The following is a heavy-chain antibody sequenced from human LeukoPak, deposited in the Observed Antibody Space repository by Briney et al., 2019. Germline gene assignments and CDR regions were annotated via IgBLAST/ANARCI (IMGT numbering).Heavy chain of an antibody. D-gene: IGHD3-10*01. V-gene: IGHV3-7*02. CDR1: GFTFSSYW. CDR2: LNQDGSER. CDR3: AKCGSGSNFDY. J-gene: IGHJ4*02. Sequence: GGSLRLSCAASGFTFSSYWTSWVRQTPGKGLEWVAHLNQDGSERYYVDSVKGRFTISRGNAKNSLYLQMNSLRAEDTAVYYCAKCGSGSNFDYWGQGILVTVSS.